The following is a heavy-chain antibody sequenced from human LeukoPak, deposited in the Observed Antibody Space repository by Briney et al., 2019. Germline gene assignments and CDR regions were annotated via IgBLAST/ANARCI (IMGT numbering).Heavy chain of an antibody. V-gene: IGHV5-51*01. CDR2: IFPGDSDT. D-gene: IGHD5-18*01. Sequence: SLKISCKVSGYILTSYWISWVRQMPAKGLQGMGIIFPGDSDTRYSPSFQGQVTISADKSISTAYLQWSSLQASDTAMYYCARHNLVDTGAGGDYWGQGTLVTVSS. J-gene: IGHJ4*02. CDR1: GYILTSYW. CDR3: ARHNLVDTGAGGDY.